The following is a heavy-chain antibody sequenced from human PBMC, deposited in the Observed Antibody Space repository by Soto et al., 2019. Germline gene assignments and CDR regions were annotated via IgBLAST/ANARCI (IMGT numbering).Heavy chain of an antibody. D-gene: IGHD6-13*01. Sequence: LSLTCTVSGGSISGYFWSWIRQPPGKGLEWIAYIYYSGDTNYNPSLRSRVTISVDTSKNQFSLRLTSVTAADTAVYYCARQSSTWYWAHWGQGTLVTVSS. CDR1: GGSISGYF. CDR2: IYYSGDT. CDR3: ARQSSTWYWAH. J-gene: IGHJ4*02. V-gene: IGHV4-59*08.